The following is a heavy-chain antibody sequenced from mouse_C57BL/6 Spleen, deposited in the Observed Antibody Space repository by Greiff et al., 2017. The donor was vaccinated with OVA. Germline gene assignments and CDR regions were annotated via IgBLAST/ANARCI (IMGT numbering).Heavy chain of an antibody. V-gene: IGHV1-82*01. Sequence: QVQLKQSGPELVKPGASVKISCKASGYAFSSSWMNWVKQRPGKGLEWIGRIYPGDGDTNYNGKFKGKATLTTDKSSSTAYMQLSSLTSEDSAVYCWAIDSSVLGAMDDWGQGTSVTVSS. J-gene: IGHJ4*01. CDR1: GYAFSSSW. CDR3: AIDSSVLGAMDD. CDR2: IYPGDGDT. D-gene: IGHD3-2*02.